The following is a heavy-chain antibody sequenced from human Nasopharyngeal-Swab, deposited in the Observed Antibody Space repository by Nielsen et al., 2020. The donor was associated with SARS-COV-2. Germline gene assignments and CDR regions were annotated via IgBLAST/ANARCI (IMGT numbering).Heavy chain of an antibody. J-gene: IGHJ4*02. CDR2: INHSGST. D-gene: IGHD3-10*01. CDR1: GGSFSGHY. CDR3: AREYYYGSGSYLGY. V-gene: IGHV4-34*01. Sequence: SRTLSLTCAVYGGSFSGHYWSWIRQPPGKGLEWIGEINHSGSTNYNPSLKSRVTISVDTSKNQFSLKLSSVTAADTAVYYCAREYYYGSGSYLGYWGQGTLVTVSS.